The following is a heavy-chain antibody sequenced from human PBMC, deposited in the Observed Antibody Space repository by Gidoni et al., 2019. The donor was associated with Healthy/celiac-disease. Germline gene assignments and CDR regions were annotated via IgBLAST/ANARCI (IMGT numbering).Heavy chain of an antibody. CDR1: GFTFSSYD. CDR2: IGTAGDT. J-gene: IGHJ6*02. CDR3: ARGDHMTTVTGVDYGMDV. V-gene: IGHV3-13*01. Sequence: EVQLVESGGGLVQPGGSLRISCAASGFTFSSYDMHWVRQATGKGLEWVSAIGTAGDTYYPGSVKGRFTISRENAKNSLYLQMNSLRAGDTAVYYCARGDHMTTVTGVDYGMDVWGQGTTVTVSS. D-gene: IGHD4-17*01.